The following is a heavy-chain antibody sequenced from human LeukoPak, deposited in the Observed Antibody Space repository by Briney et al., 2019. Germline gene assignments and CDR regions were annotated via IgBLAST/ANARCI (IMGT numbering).Heavy chain of an antibody. CDR2: TIPILGIA. J-gene: IGHJ2*01. CDR1: GGTFSSYT. Sequence: ASVKVSCKASGGTFSSYTISWVRQAPGQRLEWMGRTIPILGIANYAQKFQGRVTITADKSTSTAYMELSSLRSEDTAVYYCARLGFGEIWYFDVWGRGTLVTVSS. V-gene: IGHV1-69*02. CDR3: ARLGFGEIWYFDV. D-gene: IGHD3-10*01.